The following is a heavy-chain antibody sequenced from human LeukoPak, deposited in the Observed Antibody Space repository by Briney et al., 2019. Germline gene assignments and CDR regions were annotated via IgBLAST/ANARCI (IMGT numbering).Heavy chain of an antibody. J-gene: IGHJ4*02. CDR2: ISYDGSNK. V-gene: IGHV3-30-3*01. CDR1: GFTFSSYA. CDR3: ARVVGSSGLEGDY. D-gene: IGHD3-22*01. Sequence: GRSLRLSCAASGFTFSSYAMHWVRQAPGKGLEWVAVISYDGSNKYYADSVKGRFTISRDNSENTLYLQMNSLRAEDTAVYYCARVVGSSGLEGDYWGQGTLVTVSS.